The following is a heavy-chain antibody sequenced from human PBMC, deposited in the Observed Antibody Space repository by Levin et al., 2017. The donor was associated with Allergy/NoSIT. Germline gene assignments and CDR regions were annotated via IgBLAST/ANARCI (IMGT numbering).Heavy chain of an antibody. D-gene: IGHD2-15*01. CDR3: ARALGSGGTRNYYYMDV. CDR1: GYTFTSYY. CDR2: INPSGGST. V-gene: IGHV1-46*01. Sequence: ASVKVSCKASGYTFTSYYMHWVRQAPGQGLEWMGIINPSGGSTSYAQKFQGRVTMTRDTSTSTVYMELSSLRSEDTAVYYCARALGSGGTRNYYYMDVWGKGTTVTVSS. J-gene: IGHJ6*03.